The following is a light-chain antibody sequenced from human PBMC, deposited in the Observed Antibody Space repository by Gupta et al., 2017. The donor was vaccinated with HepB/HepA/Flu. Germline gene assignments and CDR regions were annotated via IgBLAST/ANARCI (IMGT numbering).Light chain of an antibody. CDR1: SLRSYY. CDR3: NSRDSSVNHPS. J-gene: IGLJ2*01. V-gene: IGLV3-19*01. Sequence: SALTQDPAVSVALGQAVRITCQGDSLRSYYARWYQQKPGKAPVLVIYGKNNRPSGIPDRFSGSRSGNTASLTITGAQAEDEADYYCNSRDSSVNHPSFGGGTKLTVL. CDR2: GKN.